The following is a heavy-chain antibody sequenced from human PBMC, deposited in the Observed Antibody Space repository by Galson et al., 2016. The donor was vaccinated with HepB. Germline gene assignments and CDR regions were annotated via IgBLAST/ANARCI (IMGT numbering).Heavy chain of an antibody. Sequence: SLRLSCAGSGFNFNDYAMTWVRQAPGKGLEWVSSISGTGGSTYYADSVEGRFTISRDNPKNTLSLQMNSLRAEDTAVYFCAKDRPLYSSGWNAAFDIWGQGTMVTVSS. CDR3: AKDRPLYSSGWNAAFDI. V-gene: IGHV3-23*01. D-gene: IGHD6-19*01. J-gene: IGHJ3*02. CDR1: GFNFNDYA. CDR2: ISGTGGST.